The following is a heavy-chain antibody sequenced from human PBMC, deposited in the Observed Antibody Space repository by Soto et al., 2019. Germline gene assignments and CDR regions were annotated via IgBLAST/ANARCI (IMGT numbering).Heavy chain of an antibody. CDR2: INAGNGNT. CDR1: GYTFTNYA. Sequence: ASVKVSCKASGYTFTNYAMNWVRQAPGQRLEWMGWINAGNGNTKYSQKFQGRVTITRDTSASTAYMELSSLRSEDTAVYYCARGAPGVGATGSDYWGQGTLVTVSS. J-gene: IGHJ4*02. V-gene: IGHV1-3*01. CDR3: ARGAPGVGATGSDY. D-gene: IGHD1-26*01.